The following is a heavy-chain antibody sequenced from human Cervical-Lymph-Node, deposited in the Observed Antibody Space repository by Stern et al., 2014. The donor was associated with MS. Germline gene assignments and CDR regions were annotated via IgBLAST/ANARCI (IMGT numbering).Heavy chain of an antibody. CDR1: GYTFNIYG. D-gene: IGHD5-12*01. Sequence: VQLLESGAEVKKPGASVKVSCKASGYTFNIYGINWVRQAPGQGLEWMGWISAYNGNTDYAQKFQGRVTMTTDTSTSTAYMDLRSLRSDDTAVYYCARHYSGYDYFDYWGQGTLVTVSS. CDR2: ISAYNGNT. V-gene: IGHV1-18*01. J-gene: IGHJ4*02. CDR3: ARHYSGYDYFDY.